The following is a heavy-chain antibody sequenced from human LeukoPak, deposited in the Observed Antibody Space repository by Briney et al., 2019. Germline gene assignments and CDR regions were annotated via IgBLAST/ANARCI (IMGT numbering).Heavy chain of an antibody. CDR1: GGSINRSYYY. Sequence: SGTLSLTCTVSGGSINRSYYYWGWIRQPPGQGLEWIGSIYYSGNTYYNPSLKSRVTISVDTSKNQFSLKLSSVTAADTAVYYCARLMTTVTSEYWGQGTLVTVSS. CDR2: IYYSGNT. CDR3: ARLMTTVTSEY. V-gene: IGHV4-39*01. J-gene: IGHJ4*02. D-gene: IGHD4-17*01.